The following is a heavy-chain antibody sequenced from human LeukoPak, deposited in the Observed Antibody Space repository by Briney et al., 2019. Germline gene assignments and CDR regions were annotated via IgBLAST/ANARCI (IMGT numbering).Heavy chain of an antibody. V-gene: IGHV1-2*02. CDR2: INPNSGGT. CDR3: ARHIDVAVYYFDY. D-gene: IGHD2-15*01. CDR1: GYTFTDYY. J-gene: IGHJ4*02. Sequence: ASVKVSCKASGYTFTDYYLHWVRQAPGQGLEWMGWINPNSGGTIYAQKFQGRVTMTRDTSTTTAYMELSGLGSDDSAVYYCARHIDVAVYYFDYWGQGALVTVSS.